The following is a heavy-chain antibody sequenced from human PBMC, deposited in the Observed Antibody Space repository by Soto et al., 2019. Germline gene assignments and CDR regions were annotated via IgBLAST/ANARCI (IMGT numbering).Heavy chain of an antibody. CDR2: IKSQNDGGTT. V-gene: IGHV3-15*07. Sequence: GGSLRLSCASSGFTFSSAWFNWLRQAPGKGLEWVGRIKSQNDGGTTDYAAPVRDRFTISKGDSINTLYLQMNSLQTEDTGVYFCTADLPAFIPQVDSWGQGT. D-gene: IGHD3-3*02. CDR1: GFTFSSAW. J-gene: IGHJ4*02. CDR3: TADLPAFIPQVDS.